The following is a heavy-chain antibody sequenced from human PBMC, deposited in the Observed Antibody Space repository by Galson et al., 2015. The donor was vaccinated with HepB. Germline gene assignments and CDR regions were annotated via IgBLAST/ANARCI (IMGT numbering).Heavy chain of an antibody. CDR3: ASPRGHGLVPAANWFDP. J-gene: IGHJ5*02. Sequence: SVKVSCKASGGTFSSYAISWVRQAPGQGLEWMGGIIPIFGTANYAQKFQGRVTITADKSTSTAYMELSSLRSEDTAVYYCASPRGHGLVPAANWFDPWGQGTLVTVSS. CDR2: IIPIFGTA. CDR1: GGTFSSYA. D-gene: IGHD2-2*01. V-gene: IGHV1-69*06.